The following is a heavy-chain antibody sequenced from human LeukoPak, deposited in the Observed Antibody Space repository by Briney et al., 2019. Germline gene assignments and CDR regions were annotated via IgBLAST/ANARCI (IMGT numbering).Heavy chain of an antibody. J-gene: IGHJ4*02. CDR3: AVNIVVVTAPPYYFDY. V-gene: IGHV3-21*01. CDR1: GFTFSSYS. CDR2: ISSSSSYI. Sequence: GGSLRLSCAASGFTFSSYSMNWVRQAPGKGLEWVSSISSSSSYIYYADSVKGRFTISRDNAKNSLYLQMNSLRAEDTAVYYCAVNIVVVTAPPYYFDYWGQGTLVTVSS. D-gene: IGHD2-21*02.